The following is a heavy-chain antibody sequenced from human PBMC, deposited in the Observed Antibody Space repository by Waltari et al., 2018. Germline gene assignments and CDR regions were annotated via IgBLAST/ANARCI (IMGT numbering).Heavy chain of an antibody. J-gene: IGHJ4*01. Sequence: QVQLVESGGGLVKPGGSLRRSGVASGFAFSGFHMNWVRQAPGKGLQWVSFIHTGGGYTNYADSVKGRFTISRDDAKNSVYLQMNSLSADDTAVYFCARDLTAIRAFDYWGHGILVTVSS. CDR2: IHTGGGYT. V-gene: IGHV3-11*06. D-gene: IGHD2-21*02. CDR3: ARDLTAIRAFDY. CDR1: GFAFSGFH.